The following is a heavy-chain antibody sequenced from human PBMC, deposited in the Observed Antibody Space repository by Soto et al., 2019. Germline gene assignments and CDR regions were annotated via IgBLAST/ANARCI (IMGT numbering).Heavy chain of an antibody. Sequence: ASVKVSCKVSGYTLTELSMHWVLQAPGKGLEWMGGFDPEDGETIYAQKFQGRVTMTEDTSTDTAYMELSSLRSEDTAVYYCATDGSGSSESYYYGMDVWGQGTTVTVSS. J-gene: IGHJ6*02. CDR1: GYTLTELS. V-gene: IGHV1-24*01. CDR2: FDPEDGET. D-gene: IGHD2-15*01. CDR3: ATDGSGSSESYYYGMDV.